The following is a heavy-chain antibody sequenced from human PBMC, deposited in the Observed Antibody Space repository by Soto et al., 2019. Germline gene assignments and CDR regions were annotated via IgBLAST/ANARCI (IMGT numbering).Heavy chain of an antibody. J-gene: IGHJ6*02. CDR1: GFSLSTSGVG. CDR2: IYWDDDK. CDR3: IQSRCGGDCLQSYASHYYYGMDV. Sequence: QITLKESGPTLVKPTQTLTLTCTFSGFSLSTSGVGVGWIRQPPGKALEWLALIYWDDDKRYSPSLRSRLTINKDTSKNQVVLTMTNMDPVDTATYYCIQSRCGGDCLQSYASHYYYGMDVWGQGTMVTVSS. D-gene: IGHD2-21*02. V-gene: IGHV2-5*02.